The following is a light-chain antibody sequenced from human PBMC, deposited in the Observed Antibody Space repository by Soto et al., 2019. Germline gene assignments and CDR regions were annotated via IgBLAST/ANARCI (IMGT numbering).Light chain of an antibody. CDR1: QSVSSN. J-gene: IGKJ1*01. CDR2: GAT. CDR3: QHYNNWPRS. Sequence: EIVMTQSPATLSVSPGERATLSCRASQSVSSNLAWYQPKPGQAARLLIYGATTRTTGIPARFSGSGSGTEFTITISRLPSEDFAIYYSQHYNNWPRSFGQGTKFEIK. V-gene: IGKV3-15*01.